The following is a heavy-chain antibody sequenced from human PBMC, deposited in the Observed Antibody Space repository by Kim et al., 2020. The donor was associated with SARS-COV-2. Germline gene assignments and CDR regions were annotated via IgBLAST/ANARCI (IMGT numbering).Heavy chain of an antibody. Sequence: GGSLRLSCAASGFTFGAYSMHWVRQAPGKGLEWVSGISWNGGDIAYGDSVKGRFTISRDNAKNSLYLQMNSLRAEDTALYYCAKSPGWVQAFDIWGQGTMARVSS. CDR1: GFTFGAYS. CDR2: ISWNGGDI. D-gene: IGHD3-16*01. CDR3: AKSPGWVQAFDI. J-gene: IGHJ3*02. V-gene: IGHV3-9*01.